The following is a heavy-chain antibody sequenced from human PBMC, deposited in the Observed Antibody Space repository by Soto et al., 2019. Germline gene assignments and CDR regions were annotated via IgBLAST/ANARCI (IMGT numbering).Heavy chain of an antibody. CDR2: IHSDVTT. CDR1: GFSVSSNS. J-gene: IGHJ5*02. D-gene: IGHD5-12*01. CDR3: ARELSGSWYNWFDP. Sequence: GGSLRLSFAASGFSVSSNSMSWVRQAPGKGLEWVSVIHSDVTTYYADSVKGRFIISRDNSKDTLYLQMNRLRAEDTAVYYCARELSGSWYNWFDPWGQGTLVTVSS. V-gene: IGHV3-53*01.